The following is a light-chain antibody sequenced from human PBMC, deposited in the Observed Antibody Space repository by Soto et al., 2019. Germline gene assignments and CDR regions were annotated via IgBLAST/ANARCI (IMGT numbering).Light chain of an antibody. Sequence: EIVFTHSPGTLSLSPGERATLFCRASQSVSSNYLAWYQQKPGQAPRLLIYGASGRATGIPDRFSGSGSGTDFALTISRLEPEDFAVYYCQQYGSSPPGLTFGGGTKVDIK. CDR3: QQYGSSPPGLT. CDR2: GAS. CDR1: QSVSSNY. V-gene: IGKV3-20*01. J-gene: IGKJ4*01.